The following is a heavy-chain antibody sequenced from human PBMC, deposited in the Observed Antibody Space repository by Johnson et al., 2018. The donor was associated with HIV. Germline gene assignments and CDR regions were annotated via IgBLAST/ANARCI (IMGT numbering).Heavy chain of an antibody. CDR1: GFTFSTYD. Sequence: QLVESGGGVVQPGTSLRLSCAASGFTFSTYDMHWVRQAPGKGLEWVAVARFDEVSKYYKDSVKGRFTISRDNSKNTLYLQMNNLRAEDTSVYYCASISLGAFDIWGQGTLVTVSS. J-gene: IGHJ3*02. CDR2: ARFDEVSK. CDR3: ASISLGAFDI. V-gene: IGHV3-33*01.